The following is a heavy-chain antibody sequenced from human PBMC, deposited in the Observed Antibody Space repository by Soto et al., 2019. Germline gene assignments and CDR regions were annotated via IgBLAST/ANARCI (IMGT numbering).Heavy chain of an antibody. Sequence: PSQTLSLTCAISGDSVSNNNAAWNWIRQSPSRGLEWLGRTYYRSKWYNDYAVPVKSRITINPDTSKNQFSLQLNSVTPEDTATNYCVRSGAYGAYDVFDIWGQGTMVTVSS. V-gene: IGHV6-1*01. D-gene: IGHD4-17*01. CDR3: VRSGAYGAYDVFDI. CDR2: TYYRSKWYN. J-gene: IGHJ3*02. CDR1: GDSVSNNNAA.